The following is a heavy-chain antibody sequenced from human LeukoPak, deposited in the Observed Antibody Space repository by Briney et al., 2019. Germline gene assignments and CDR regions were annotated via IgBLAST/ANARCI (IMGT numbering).Heavy chain of an antibody. CDR2: IYYSGST. D-gene: IGHD4-23*01. V-gene: IGHV4-39*07. CDR1: GGSISTSSYY. J-gene: IGHJ4*02. CDR3: ARDRLRWPKIDY. Sequence: SETLSLTCTVSGGSISTSSYYWGWIRQPPGKGLECIGNIYYSGSTYYNPSLKSRVTISVDTSKNQFSLKLNSVTAADTAVYYCARDRLRWPKIDYWGQGTLVTVSS.